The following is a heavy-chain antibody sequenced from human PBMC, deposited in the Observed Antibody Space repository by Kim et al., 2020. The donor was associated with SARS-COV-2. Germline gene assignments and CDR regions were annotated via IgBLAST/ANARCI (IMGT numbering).Heavy chain of an antibody. J-gene: IGHJ4*02. CDR1: GFTFSSYA. Sequence: GGSLRLSCAASGFTFSSYAMHWVRQAPGKGLEWVAVISYDGANKYYADSVKGRFTISRDNSKNTLYLQMNSLRAEDTAVYYCARDFGLLAAAGHPFDYWGQGTLVTVSS. D-gene: IGHD6-13*01. V-gene: IGHV3-30-3*01. CDR3: ARDFGLLAAAGHPFDY. CDR2: ISYDGANK.